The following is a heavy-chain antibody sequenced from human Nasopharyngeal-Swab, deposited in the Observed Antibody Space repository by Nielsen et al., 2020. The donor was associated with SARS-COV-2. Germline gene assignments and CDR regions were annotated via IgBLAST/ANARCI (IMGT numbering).Heavy chain of an antibody. Sequence: GESLKISCAASGFTFSTYWMHWVRQPPGKGLLWVSRIDTDGTITDYADSVKGRFTISRDNAKNTLYLQMNSLRAEDTAVYYCVRGSSDWRGADYWGQGTLVTVSS. CDR2: IDTDGTIT. J-gene: IGHJ4*01. CDR3: VRGSSDWRGADY. D-gene: IGHD6-19*01. CDR1: GFTFSTYW. V-gene: IGHV3-74*01.